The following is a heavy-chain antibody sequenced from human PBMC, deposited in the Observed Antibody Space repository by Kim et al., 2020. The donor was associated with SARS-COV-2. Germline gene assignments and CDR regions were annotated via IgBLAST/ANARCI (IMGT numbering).Heavy chain of an antibody. J-gene: IGHJ4*02. D-gene: IGHD6-13*01. Sequence: EYAASVKGRFTISRDDSKSIAYLQMNSLKTEDTAVYYCTGERQQLVLGDYWGQGTLVTVSS. V-gene: IGHV3-49*02. CDR3: TGERQQLVLGDY.